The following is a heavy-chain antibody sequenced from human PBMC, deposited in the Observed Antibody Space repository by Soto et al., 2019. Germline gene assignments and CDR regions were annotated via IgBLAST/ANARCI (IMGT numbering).Heavy chain of an antibody. CDR1: GFTVSSNY. J-gene: IGHJ4*02. D-gene: IGHD3-10*01. CDR3: ARDGSSRPTEY. CDR2: ISSGGST. V-gene: IGHV3-66*02. Sequence: GGSLRLSCAASGFTVSSNYMSWVRQAPGKGLEWVSVISSGGSTSYADSVKGRFTISRDNSKNTLYLQMNSLRAEDTAVYYCARDGSSRPTEYWGQGTLVTVSS.